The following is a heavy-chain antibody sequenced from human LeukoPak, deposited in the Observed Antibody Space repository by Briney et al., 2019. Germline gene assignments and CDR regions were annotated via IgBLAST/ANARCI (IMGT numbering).Heavy chain of an antibody. CDR3: AKDAQRGFDYSNSLEY. CDR1: RFPFSHYG. J-gene: IGHJ4*02. Sequence: GGSLRLSCVASQFRFPFSHYGMHWVRQALGRGLEWVAVIWSDGTNQYYADSVKGRFTISRDNSQNTVYLQMNSLRVEDTAVYFCAKDAQRGFDYSNSLEYWGQGTLVTVSS. V-gene: IGHV3-33*06. D-gene: IGHD4-11*01. CDR2: IWSDGTNQ.